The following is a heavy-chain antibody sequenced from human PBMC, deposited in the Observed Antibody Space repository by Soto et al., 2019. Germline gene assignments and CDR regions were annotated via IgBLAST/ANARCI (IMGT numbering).Heavy chain of an antibody. CDR3: ARDLLEAESSNYFDY. V-gene: IGHV3-30-3*01. CDR2: ISYDGSNK. Sequence: SLRLSCAASGFTFSSYAMHWVRQAPGKGLEWVAVISYDGSNKYYADSVKGRFTISRDNSKNTLYLQMNSLRAEDTAVYYCARDLLEAESSNYFDYWGQGTLVTVSS. CDR1: GFTFSSYA. D-gene: IGHD1-1*01. J-gene: IGHJ4*02.